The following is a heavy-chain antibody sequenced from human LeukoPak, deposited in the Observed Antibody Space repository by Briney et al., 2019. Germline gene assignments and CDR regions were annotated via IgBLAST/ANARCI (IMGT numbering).Heavy chain of an antibody. CDR1: GFTFSSYT. J-gene: IGHJ4*02. CDR2: ITTSDGNT. Sequence: GGSLRLSCAASGFTFSSYTMSWVRQAPGKGLEWVSTITTSDGNTYYADSVKGRFTVSRDNSKNTLYLQMNSLRAEDTAVYYCTKDGGLWVSAHWGDSWGRGTLVTVSS. V-gene: IGHV3-23*01. CDR3: TKDGGLWVSAHWGDS. D-gene: IGHD7-27*01.